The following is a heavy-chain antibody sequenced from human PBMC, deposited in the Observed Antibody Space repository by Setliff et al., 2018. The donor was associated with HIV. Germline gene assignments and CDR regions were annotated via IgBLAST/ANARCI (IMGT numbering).Heavy chain of an antibody. CDR2: IYYSGST. D-gene: IGHD5-18*01. Sequence: SETLSLTCTVSGGSISSSSYYWGWIRQPPGKGLEWIGTIYYSGSTYSNPSLKSRVTMSVDPSKNQFSLKVSAVTAADTAVYYCARVPRDTGLVKGYMYNMDVWGKGTTVTVSS. CDR1: GGSISSSSYY. CDR3: ARVPRDTGLVKGYMYNMDV. J-gene: IGHJ6*03. V-gene: IGHV4-39*07.